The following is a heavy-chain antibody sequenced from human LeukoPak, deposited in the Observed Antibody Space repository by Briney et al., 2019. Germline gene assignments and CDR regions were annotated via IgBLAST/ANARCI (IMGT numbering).Heavy chain of an antibody. D-gene: IGHD2-15*01. CDR3: AKDPYCSGGSCYGAEYIQH. J-gene: IGHJ1*01. V-gene: IGHV3-23*01. CDR2: ISGSGGST. Sequence: GGSLRLSCAASGFTFSSYAMSWVRQAPGKGLEWVSAISGSGGSTYYADSVKGRFTISRDNSKNTLYLQMNSLRAEDTAVYYCAKDPYCSGGSCYGAEYIQHWGQGTLVTVSS. CDR1: GFTFSSYA.